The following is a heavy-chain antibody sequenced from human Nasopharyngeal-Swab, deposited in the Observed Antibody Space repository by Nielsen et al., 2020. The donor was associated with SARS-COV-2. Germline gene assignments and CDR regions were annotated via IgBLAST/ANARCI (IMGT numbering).Heavy chain of an antibody. CDR3: VRDNPGYGSFGLDY. D-gene: IGHD3-10*01. V-gene: IGHV4-59*01. J-gene: IGHJ4*02. CDR1: GGSINNYY. CDR2: IYYSGST. Sequence: SETLSLPCTVSGGSINNYYLSWIRQPPGKGLEWIGYIYYSGSTNFNPSLKSRVTISVDTSKNQFSLKLHSVTAADTAVYYCVRDNPGYGSFGLDYWGQGTLVTVSS.